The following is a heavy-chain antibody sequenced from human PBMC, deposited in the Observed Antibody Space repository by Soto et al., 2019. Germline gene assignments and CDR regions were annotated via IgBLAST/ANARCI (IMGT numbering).Heavy chain of an antibody. Sequence: GGPLRLSCAASGFTFSDHYMAWIRQAPGKRLKNITQISGRGSSVEYGDNEKARFSIFRENYKNLISLKMLLLRAEDTAIYYCAREISYVSGGHLYYGMDVLGQGT. V-gene: IGHV3-11*01. CDR3: AREISYVSGGHLYYGMDV. J-gene: IGHJ6*02. CDR2: ISGRGSSV. D-gene: IGHD3-16*01. CDR1: GFTFSDHY.